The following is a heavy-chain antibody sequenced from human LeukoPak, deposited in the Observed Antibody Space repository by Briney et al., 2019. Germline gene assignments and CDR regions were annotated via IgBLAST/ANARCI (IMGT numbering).Heavy chain of an antibody. J-gene: IGHJ4*02. CDR1: GFTFRRYA. CDR3: AKGGLERARFDD. CDR2: ISGNGGSR. Sequence: GGSLRLSCAASGFTFRRYAMSWVRQAPGKGLEWVSAISGNGGSRYYADSVKGRFTISTDNSQNTQYLQMNSLRAEETALYYSAKGGLERARFDDWGQGTLVTVSS. V-gene: IGHV3-23*01. D-gene: IGHD1-1*01.